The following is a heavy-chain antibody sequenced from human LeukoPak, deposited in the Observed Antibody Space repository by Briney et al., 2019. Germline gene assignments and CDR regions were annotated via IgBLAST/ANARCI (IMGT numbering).Heavy chain of an antibody. CDR1: GYTFTGYY. CDR3: ARDYPYYDSSGYYT. D-gene: IGHD3-22*01. J-gene: IGHJ5*02. CDR2: INPNSGGT. V-gene: IGHV1-2*02. Sequence: ASVKVSCKASGYTFTGYYMHWVRQAPGQGLERMGWINPNSGGTNYAQKFQGRVTMTRDTSISTAYMELSRLRSDDTAVYYCARDYPYYDSSGYYTWGQGTLVTVSS.